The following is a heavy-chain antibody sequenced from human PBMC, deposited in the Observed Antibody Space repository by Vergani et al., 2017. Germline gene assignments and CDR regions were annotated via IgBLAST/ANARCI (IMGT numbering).Heavy chain of an antibody. CDR1: GGSISSSSHY. V-gene: IGHV4-39*01. J-gene: IGHJ4*02. CDR3: ARLIFGVVNVFDY. Sequence: QLQLQESGPGLVKPSETLSLTCTVPGGSISSSSHYWGWIRQPPGKGLEWIGSIYYSGSTYYNQSLKSRVTISVDTSKNQFSLQLSSVTAADTAVYYCARLIFGVVNVFDYWGQGTLVTVSS. D-gene: IGHD3-3*01. CDR2: IYYSGST.